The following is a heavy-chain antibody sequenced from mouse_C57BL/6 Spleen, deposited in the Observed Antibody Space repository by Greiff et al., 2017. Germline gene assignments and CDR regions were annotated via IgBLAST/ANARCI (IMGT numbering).Heavy chain of an antibody. J-gene: IGHJ2*01. CDR3: ALTTVVAHFDY. V-gene: IGHV1-82*01. Sequence: VHLVESGPELVKPGASVKISCKASGYAFSSSWKNWVKQRPGKGLEWIGRIYPGDGDTNYNGKFKGKATLTADKSSSTAYMQLSSLTSEDAAVYFCALTTVVAHFDYWGQGTTLTVSS. D-gene: IGHD1-1*01. CDR2: IYPGDGDT. CDR1: GYAFSSSW.